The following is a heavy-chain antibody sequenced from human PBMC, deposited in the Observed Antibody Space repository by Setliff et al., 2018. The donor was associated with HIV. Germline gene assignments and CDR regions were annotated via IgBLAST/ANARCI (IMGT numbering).Heavy chain of an antibody. J-gene: IGHJ3*02. CDR2: VNHNGGT. V-gene: IGHV4-34*01. CDR1: GDSFSGSY. CDR3: TRKKTGQFGAFNM. Sequence: PSETLSLTCAVYGDSFSGSYWSWIRQSPGTGLEWIGEVNHNGGTNYNPSLKSRVVVSVDRSKNRFSLKLISVTAADTAVYYCTRKKTGQFGAFNMWGRGTLVTVS. D-gene: IGHD7-27*01.